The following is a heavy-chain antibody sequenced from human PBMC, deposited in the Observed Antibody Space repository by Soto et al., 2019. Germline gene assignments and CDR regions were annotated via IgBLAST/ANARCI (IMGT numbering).Heavy chain of an antibody. V-gene: IGHV3-74*01. CDR1: GFTFSNYW. J-gene: IGHJ4*02. CDR3: VTGGRTVAHGYRFDD. D-gene: IGHD3-16*02. CDR2: INFDESTT. Sequence: EVQLVESGGGLVQPGGSLRLSCAASGFTFSNYWLHWVRQAPGKGLVCVSRINFDESTTTYADSVQGRFTISRDNAKNALYPQLNSLRAEDTAIYYCVTGGRTVAHGYRFDDWGQGALVTVPS.